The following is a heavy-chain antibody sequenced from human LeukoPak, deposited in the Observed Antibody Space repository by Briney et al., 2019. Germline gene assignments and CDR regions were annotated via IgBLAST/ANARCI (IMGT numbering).Heavy chain of an antibody. D-gene: IGHD4-17*01. V-gene: IGHV1-18*01. J-gene: IGHJ6*02. CDR2: ISAYNGNT. CDR1: GYTFTSYG. Sequence: ASVKVSCKASGYTFTSYGISWVRQAPGQGLEWMGWISAYNGNTNYAQKLQGRVTMTTDTSTSTAYMELRSLRSDDTAVYYCARDQIDYGDPIHYYYYGMDVWGQGTTVTVSS. CDR3: ARDQIDYGDPIHYYYYGMDV.